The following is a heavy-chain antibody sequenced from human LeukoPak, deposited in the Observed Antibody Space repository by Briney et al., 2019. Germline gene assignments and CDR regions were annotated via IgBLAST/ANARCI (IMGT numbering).Heavy chain of an antibody. D-gene: IGHD3-10*01. CDR3: ARGLVSGGEEYYFDY. CDR1: GFXFSSYG. J-gene: IGHJ4*02. V-gene: IGHV3-33*01. Sequence: GGSLRLSCAASGFXFSSYGIHWVRQAPGKGLEWVALIWYDGSNKYYADTVKGRYTISRDNSKNTLYLQMNSLRDEDTAVYYCARGLVSGGEEYYFDYWGQGTLVTVSS. CDR2: IWYDGSNK.